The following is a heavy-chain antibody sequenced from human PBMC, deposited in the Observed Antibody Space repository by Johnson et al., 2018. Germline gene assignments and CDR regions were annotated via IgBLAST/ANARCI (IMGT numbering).Heavy chain of an antibody. V-gene: IGHV3-30-3*01. CDR1: GFTFSDYA. CDR3: ARARRRQSAGWYDAFEF. CDR2: IAYDDINK. D-gene: IGHD6-19*01. Sequence: QVQLVQSGGGVVQPGTSLRLSCAASGFTFSDYAISWVRQAPGKGLEWVSVIAYDDINKSYADSVKGRFRISRNNSKNTVYLQIDLLRPADTAMYYCARARRRQSAGWYDAFEFWGQGKMVFVSS. J-gene: IGHJ3*01.